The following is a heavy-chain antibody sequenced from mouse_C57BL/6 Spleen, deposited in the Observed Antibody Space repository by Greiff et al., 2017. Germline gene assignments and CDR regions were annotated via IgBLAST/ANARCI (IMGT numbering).Heavy chain of an antibody. CDR2: ISSGSSTI. CDR1: GFTFSDYG. Sequence: EVKLVASGGGLVKPGGSLKLSCAASGFTFSDYGMHWVRQAPEKGLEWVAYISSGSSTIYYADTVKGRFTISRDNAKNTLFLQMTSLRSEDTAMYYCARVYYDYDAYAMDYWGQGTSVTVSS. CDR3: ARVYYDYDAYAMDY. J-gene: IGHJ4*01. D-gene: IGHD2-4*01. V-gene: IGHV5-17*01.